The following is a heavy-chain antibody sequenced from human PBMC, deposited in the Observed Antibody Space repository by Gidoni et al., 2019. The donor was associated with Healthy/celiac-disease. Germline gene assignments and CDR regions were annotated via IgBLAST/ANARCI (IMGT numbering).Heavy chain of an antibody. Sequence: QVQLVQSGAEVKQPGASLKVSCKASGYTFTGYDMHWVRQAPGQGLEWRGWINPNSVGTNYAQKLQGRVTMTRDTSISTAYMELSRLRSDDTAVYDCARTRIPRGSADYWGQGTLVTVSS. CDR3: ARTRIPRGSADY. V-gene: IGHV1-2*02. CDR1: GYTFTGYD. D-gene: IGHD3-10*01. J-gene: IGHJ4*02. CDR2: INPNSVGT.